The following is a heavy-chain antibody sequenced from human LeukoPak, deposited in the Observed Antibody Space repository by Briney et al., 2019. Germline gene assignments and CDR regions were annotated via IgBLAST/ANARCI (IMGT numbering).Heavy chain of an antibody. CDR2: NCGSGDSA. J-gene: IGHJ4*02. D-gene: IGHD2-15*01. Sequence: GGSLRLSCAASEFSFSTYAMSWVRQASGKGLECVSTNCGSGDSAYYADSVKGRFTISRDNSKNTPYLQMNSLRAEDTAEYYCAKNSGGSCYSTFGYWGQGTLVIVSS. CDR1: EFSFSTYA. V-gene: IGHV3-23*01. CDR3: AKNSGGSCYSTFGY.